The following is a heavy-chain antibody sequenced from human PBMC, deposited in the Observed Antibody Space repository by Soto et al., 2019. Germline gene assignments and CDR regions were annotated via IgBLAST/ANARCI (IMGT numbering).Heavy chain of an antibody. CDR1: GDSVSSNSAA. V-gene: IGHV6-1*01. CDR2: TYYRSKWYN. CDR3: ARTSGHDFWSGYRRTYNWFDP. Sequence: PSQTLSLTCAISGDSVSSNSAAWNWIRQSPLRGLEWLGRTYYRSKWYNDYAVSVKSRITINPDTSKNQFSLQLNSVTPEDTAVYYCARTSGHDFWSGYRRTYNWFDPWGQGTLVTVSS. J-gene: IGHJ5*02. D-gene: IGHD3-3*01.